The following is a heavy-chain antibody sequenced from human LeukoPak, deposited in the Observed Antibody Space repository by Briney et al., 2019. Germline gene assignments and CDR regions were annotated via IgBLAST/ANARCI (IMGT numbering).Heavy chain of an antibody. V-gene: IGHV4-4*02. D-gene: IGHD3-16*02. Sequence: SETLSLTCAVSGGSISSSNWWSWVRQPAGKGLEWIGEIYHSGSTNYNPSLKSRVTISVDKSKNQFSLKLSSVTAADTAVYYCAREVPGVIQPGWDYYYYYYMDVWGKGTTVTVSS. J-gene: IGHJ6*03. CDR3: AREVPGVIQPGWDYYYYYYMDV. CDR1: GGSISSSNW. CDR2: IYHSGST.